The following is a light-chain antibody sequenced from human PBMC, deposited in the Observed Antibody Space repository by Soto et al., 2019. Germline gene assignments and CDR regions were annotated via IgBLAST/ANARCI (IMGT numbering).Light chain of an antibody. CDR1: QSVSSY. V-gene: IGKV3-11*01. J-gene: IGKJ4*01. CDR3: QQRSNWPPGSLT. CDR2: DAS. Sequence: EIVLTQSPATLSLSPWERATLSCRASQSVSSYLAWYQQKPGQAPRLLIYDASNRATGIPARFSGSGSGTDFTLTISSLEPEDFAVYYCQQRSNWPPGSLTFGGGTKVEIK.